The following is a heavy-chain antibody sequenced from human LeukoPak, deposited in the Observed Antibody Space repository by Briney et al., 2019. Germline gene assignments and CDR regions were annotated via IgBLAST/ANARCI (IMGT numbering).Heavy chain of an antibody. V-gene: IGHV3-30-3*01. D-gene: IGHD3-22*01. Sequence: LTGGSLRLSCAASGFTFSSYAMHWVRQAPGKGLEWVAVISYDGSNKYYADSVKSRFTISRDNSQNTLYLQMNSLRAEDTAVYYCARDGYDSSGYYFDYWGQGTLVTVSS. J-gene: IGHJ4*02. CDR1: GFTFSSYA. CDR3: ARDGYDSSGYYFDY. CDR2: ISYDGSNK.